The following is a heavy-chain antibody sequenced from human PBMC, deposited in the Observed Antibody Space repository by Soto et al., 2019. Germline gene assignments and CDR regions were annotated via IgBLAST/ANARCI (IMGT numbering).Heavy chain of an antibody. V-gene: IGHV1-58*01. D-gene: IGHD3-10*01. CDR3: AADRRTMVRGVIINDYYGMDV. CDR1: GFTFTSSA. Sequence: SVKVSCKASGFTFTSSAVQWVRQARGQRLEWIGWIVVGSGNTNYAQKFQERVTITRDMSTSTAYMELSSLRSEDTAVYYCAADRRTMVRGVIINDYYGMDVWGQGTTVTVSS. CDR2: IVVGSGNT. J-gene: IGHJ6*02.